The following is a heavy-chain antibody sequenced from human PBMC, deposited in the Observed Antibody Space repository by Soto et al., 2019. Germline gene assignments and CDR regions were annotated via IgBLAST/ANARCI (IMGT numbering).Heavy chain of an antibody. CDR1: GYTLTELS. CDR2: FDPEDGET. CDR3: ATSSITMIVVVTQGFFAY. J-gene: IGHJ4*02. D-gene: IGHD3-22*01. Sequence: ASVKVSCKVSGYTLTELSMHWVRQAPGKGLEWMGGFDPEDGETIYAQEFQGRVTMTEDTSTDTAYMELSSLRSEDTAVYYCATSSITMIVVVTQGFFAYWGQGTLVTVSS. V-gene: IGHV1-24*01.